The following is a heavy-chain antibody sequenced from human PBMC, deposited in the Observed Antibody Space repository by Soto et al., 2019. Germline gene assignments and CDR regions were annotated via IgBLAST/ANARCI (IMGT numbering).Heavy chain of an antibody. D-gene: IGHD3-3*02. V-gene: IGHV4-39*01. CDR2: IYYSGST. Sequence: TSETLSLTCTVSGGSISSSSYYWGWIRQPPGKGLGWIGSIYYSGSTYYNPSLKSRVTISVDTSKNQFSLKLSSVTAADTAVYYCASPKIAFYNWFDPWGQGTLVTVSS. J-gene: IGHJ5*02. CDR1: GGSISSSSYY. CDR3: ASPKIAFYNWFDP.